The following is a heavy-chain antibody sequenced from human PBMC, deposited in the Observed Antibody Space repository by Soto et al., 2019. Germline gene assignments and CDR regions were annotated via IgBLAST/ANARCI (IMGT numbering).Heavy chain of an antibody. CDR1: GGSISSGDYY. V-gene: IGHV4-30-4*01. Sequence: SETLSLTCTVSGGSISSGDYYWSWIRQPPGKGLEWIGYIYYSGSTYYNPSLKSRVTISVDTSKNQFSLKLSSVTAADTAVYYCARGASRIAAAGNWFDPWGQGTLVTVSS. J-gene: IGHJ5*02. D-gene: IGHD6-13*01. CDR2: IYYSGST. CDR3: ARGASRIAAAGNWFDP.